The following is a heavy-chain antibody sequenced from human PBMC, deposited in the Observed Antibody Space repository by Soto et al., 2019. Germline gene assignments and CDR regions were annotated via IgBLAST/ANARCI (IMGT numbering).Heavy chain of an antibody. CDR3: ARDITIFGVAYYYYGMDV. V-gene: IGHV3-7*05. CDR2: IKQDGSEK. D-gene: IGHD3-3*01. CDR1: GFTFSSYW. Sequence: PGGSLRLSCAASGFTFSSYWMSWVRQAPGKGLEWVANIKQDGSEKYYVDSVKGRFTISRDNAKNSLYLQMNSLRAEDTAVYYCARDITIFGVAYYYYGMDVWGQGTTVTVSS. J-gene: IGHJ6*02.